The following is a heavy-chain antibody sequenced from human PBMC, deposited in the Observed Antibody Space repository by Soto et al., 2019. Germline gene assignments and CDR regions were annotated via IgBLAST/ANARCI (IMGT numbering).Heavy chain of an antibody. Sequence: VTLLESGPVLVTPPETLTLPCTVSGFSLSNASLGVSWIRQPPGTALEWLAHIFSNDEKSYSTALKSRLTISKDTSKSQVVLTMTNMDPVDTATYYCARVIDSVVVPAASTFDYWGQGTLVTVSS. J-gene: IGHJ4*02. CDR1: GFSLSNASLG. CDR3: ARVIDSVVVPAASTFDY. V-gene: IGHV2-26*01. CDR2: IFSNDEK. D-gene: IGHD2-2*01.